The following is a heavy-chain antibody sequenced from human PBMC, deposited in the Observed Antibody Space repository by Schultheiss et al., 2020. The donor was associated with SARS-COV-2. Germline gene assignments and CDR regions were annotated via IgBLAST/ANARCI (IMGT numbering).Heavy chain of an antibody. Sequence: SETLSLTCTVSGGSISSGGYYWSWIRQHPGKGLEWIGYIYYSGSTYYNPSLKSRVTISVDTSKNQFSLKLSSVTAADTAVYYCARKVPSMGNFDYWGQGTLVTVSS. J-gene: IGHJ4*02. CDR3: ARKVPSMGNFDY. CDR2: IYYSGST. CDR1: GGSISSGGYY. D-gene: IGHD1-26*01. V-gene: IGHV4-31*03.